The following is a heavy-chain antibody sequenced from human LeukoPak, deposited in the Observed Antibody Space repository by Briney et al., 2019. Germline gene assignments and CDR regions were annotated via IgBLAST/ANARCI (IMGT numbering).Heavy chain of an antibody. Sequence: TGGSLRLSCAASGFTFSSYWMSWVRQAPGKGLEWVANVKWDGSEKKYADSVEGRFTISRDNAKNSLYLQMNSLRAEDTAVYYCARYHFGDHPFDPWGQGTLVTVSS. CDR1: GFTFSSYW. V-gene: IGHV3-7*01. J-gene: IGHJ5*02. D-gene: IGHD4-17*01. CDR2: VKWDGSEK. CDR3: ARYHFGDHPFDP.